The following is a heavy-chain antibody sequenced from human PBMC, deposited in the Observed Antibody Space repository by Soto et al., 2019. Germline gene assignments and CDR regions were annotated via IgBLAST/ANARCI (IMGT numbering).Heavy chain of an antibody. CDR3: ASGPSEVYVMEV. J-gene: IGHJ6*01. CDR1: GGTFSSYA. Sequence: QVQLVQSGAEVKKPGSSVKVSCKASGGTFSSYAISWVRQAPGQGLEWKGGSIPIFGTANYAQKFQGRVTIPADESTSTAYMELSSRRSEETALYYCASGPSEVYVMEVLGQGTTVTLSS. CDR2: SIPIFGTA. V-gene: IGHV1-69*01.